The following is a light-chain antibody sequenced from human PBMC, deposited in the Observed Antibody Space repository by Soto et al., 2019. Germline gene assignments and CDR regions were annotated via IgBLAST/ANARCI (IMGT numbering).Light chain of an antibody. CDR1: QTITTW. V-gene: IGKV1-5*03. CDR3: QQCNSYPWT. CDR2: KAS. Sequence: DIRVTQSPPTLSASVGDRVTITCRASQTITTWMAWYQQKPGKAPKLLIYKASTLKSGVPSRFSGSGSGTEFTLTISSLQPDDFATYYCQQCNSYPWTFGQGTKVDIK. J-gene: IGKJ1*01.